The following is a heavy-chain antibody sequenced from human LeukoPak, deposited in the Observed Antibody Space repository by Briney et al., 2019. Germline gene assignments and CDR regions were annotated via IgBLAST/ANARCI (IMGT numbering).Heavy chain of an antibody. CDR1: GFSFGDYD. J-gene: IGHJ3*02. Sequence: TGGSLRLSCTASGFSFGDYDMIWVRQAPGKGLEWVSLIRSKPYGGTTEYAASVKGRFITSRDDSNRIAYLQMNSLKTADTAVYYCTRDWGDAFDIWGQGTMVTVSS. D-gene: IGHD3-16*01. V-gene: IGHV3-49*04. CDR2: IRSKPYGGTT. CDR3: TRDWGDAFDI.